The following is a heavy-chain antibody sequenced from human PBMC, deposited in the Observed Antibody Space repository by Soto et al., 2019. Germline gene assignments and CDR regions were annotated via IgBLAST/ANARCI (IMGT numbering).Heavy chain of an antibody. D-gene: IGHD3-3*01. CDR1: GFSLSTSGVG. CDR2: IYWNDDK. V-gene: IGHV2-5*01. CDR3: AQRLRCDFWIGGDWFDP. J-gene: IGHJ5*02. Sequence: SGPTLVNPTQTLTLTCTFSGFSLSTSGVGVGWIRQPPGKVLEWLALIYWNDDKRYSPSLKSRLTITKDTSKNQVVLTMTNMDRLDTATYYCAQRLRCDFWIGGDWFDPWGQGTLGTVSS.